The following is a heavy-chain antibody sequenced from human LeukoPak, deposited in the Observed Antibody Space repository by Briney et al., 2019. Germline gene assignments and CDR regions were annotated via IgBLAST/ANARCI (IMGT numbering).Heavy chain of an antibody. CDR2: IRYDGSNK. V-gene: IGHV3-30*02. Sequence: QPGGSLRLSCAASGFTFSSYGMHWVRQAPGKGLEWVAFIRYDGSNKYYADSVKGRFTISRDNSKNTLYLQMNSLRAEDTAVYYCAKVAGVSPHNSKYFQHWGQGTLVTVSS. D-gene: IGHD1-1*01. CDR3: AKVAGVSPHNSKYFQH. J-gene: IGHJ1*01. CDR1: GFTFSSYG.